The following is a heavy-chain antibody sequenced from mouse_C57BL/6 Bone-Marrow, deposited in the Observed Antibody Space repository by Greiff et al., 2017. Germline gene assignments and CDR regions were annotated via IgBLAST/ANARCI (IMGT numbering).Heavy chain of an antibody. J-gene: IGHJ2*01. CDR1: GFTFSSYA. CDR2: ISDGGSYT. D-gene: IGHD1-1*01. CDR3: ARDRGYYGSTLYYFDY. V-gene: IGHV5-4*01. Sequence: EVQLVESGGGLVKPGGSLKLSCAASGFTFSSYAMSWVRQTPEKRLEWVATISDGGSYTYYPDNVKGRFTISRDNAKNNLYLQMSHLKSEATAMYYGARDRGYYGSTLYYFDYWGQGTTLTVSS.